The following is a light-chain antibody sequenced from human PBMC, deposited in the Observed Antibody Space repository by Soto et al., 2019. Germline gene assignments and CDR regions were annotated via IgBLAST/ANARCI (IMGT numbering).Light chain of an antibody. CDR3: QQYNNWPPWT. CDR1: QSVSSN. CDR2: GAS. V-gene: IGKV3-15*01. J-gene: IGKJ1*01. Sequence: EIVMTQSPATLSASPGERATLCCRASQSVSSNLAWYQQKPDQPPILLIYGASTRATGIPAGSSGSRSGTEFTLTISSLQSEDFAVYYCQQYNNWPPWTFGQGTKVEIK.